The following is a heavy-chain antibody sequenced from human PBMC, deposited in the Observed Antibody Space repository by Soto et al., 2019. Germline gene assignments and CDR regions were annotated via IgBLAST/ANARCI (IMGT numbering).Heavy chain of an antibody. J-gene: IGHJ4*02. CDR1: GGSISSYY. D-gene: IGHD6-6*01. CDR2: IYYSGST. CDR3: ARSPRPSLVPDY. V-gene: IGHV4-59*01. Sequence: SETLSLTCTVSGGSISSYYWSWIRQPPGKGLEWIGYIYYSGSTNYNPSLKSRVTISVDTSKNQFSLKLSSVTAADTAVYYCARSPRPSLVPDYWGQGTLVTVSS.